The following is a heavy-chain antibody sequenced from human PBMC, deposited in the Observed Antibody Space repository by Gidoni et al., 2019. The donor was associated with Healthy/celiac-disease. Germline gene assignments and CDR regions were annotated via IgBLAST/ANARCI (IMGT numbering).Heavy chain of an antibody. CDR1: GGSISSYY. D-gene: IGHD3-22*01. Sequence: QVQLQESGPGLVKPSETLSLTCTVSGGSISSYYWSWIRQPPGKGLEWIGYIYYSGSTNYNPSLKSRVTISVDTSKNQFSLKLSSVTAADTAVYYCARGAIVVHTDAFDIWGQGTMVTVSS. J-gene: IGHJ3*02. CDR2: IYYSGST. V-gene: IGHV4-59*01. CDR3: ARGAIVVHTDAFDI.